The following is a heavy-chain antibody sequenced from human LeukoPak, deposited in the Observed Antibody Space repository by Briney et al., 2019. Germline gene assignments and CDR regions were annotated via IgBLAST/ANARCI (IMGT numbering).Heavy chain of an antibody. V-gene: IGHV4-4*07. J-gene: IGHJ6*04. CDR2: IYTSGST. CDR1: GGSISSYY. Sequence: SETLSLTCTVSGGSISSYYWSWIRQPAGKGLEWIGRIYTSGSTNYNPSLKSRVTMSVDTSKNQFSLKLSSVTAADTAVYYCARGDIVVVPAALDVWGNGTTVTVSS. CDR3: ARGDIVVVPAALDV. D-gene: IGHD2-2*01.